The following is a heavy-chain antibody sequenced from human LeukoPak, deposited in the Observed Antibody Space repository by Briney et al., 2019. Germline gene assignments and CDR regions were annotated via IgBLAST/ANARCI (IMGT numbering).Heavy chain of an antibody. CDR2: VSGSGGST. CDR3: AKDPYSSSSGGPYGMDV. CDR1: GFTFSSNW. D-gene: IGHD6-6*01. Sequence: PGGSLRLSCAASGFTFSSNWMYWVRQAPGKGLEWVSGVSGSGGSTSYADSVKGRFTISRDNSNNTLYLQMNSLRAEDTAVYYCAKDPYSSSSGGPYGMDVWGQGTTVTVSS. V-gene: IGHV3-23*01. J-gene: IGHJ6*02.